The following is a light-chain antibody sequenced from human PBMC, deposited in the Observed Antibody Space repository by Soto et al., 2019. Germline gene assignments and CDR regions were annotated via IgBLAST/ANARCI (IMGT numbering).Light chain of an antibody. V-gene: IGKV3-20*01. CDR3: QQYGSSPPT. CDR2: GAS. CDR1: QSISRY. Sequence: IVLTQSPDTLSLSPGERTTLSCRASQSISRYLAWYQQKPGQGPRLLIYGASSRATGTPDRFSGSGSGTDFTLTINRLEPEDFALYYCQQYGSSPPTFGQGTKVDIK. J-gene: IGKJ1*01.